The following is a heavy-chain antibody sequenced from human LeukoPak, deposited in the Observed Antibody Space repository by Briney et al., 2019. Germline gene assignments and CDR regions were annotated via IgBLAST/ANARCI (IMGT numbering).Heavy chain of an antibody. CDR2: IKQDGSEE. Sequence: GGSLRLSCAASGFTFSSYWMSWVRQAPGKGLEWVANIKQDGSEENYVDSVKGRFTISRDNPKNSLYLQMNSLRAEDTAVYYCAGGSGWLIDYWGQGTLVTVSS. D-gene: IGHD6-19*01. J-gene: IGHJ4*02. V-gene: IGHV3-7*04. CDR3: AGGSGWLIDY. CDR1: GFTFSSYW.